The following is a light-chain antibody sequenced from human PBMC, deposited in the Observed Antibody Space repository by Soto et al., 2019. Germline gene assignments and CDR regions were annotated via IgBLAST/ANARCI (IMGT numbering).Light chain of an antibody. CDR2: SNY. V-gene: IGLV1-44*01. CDR3: AAWDDILNGYV. J-gene: IGLJ1*01. CDR1: SSNIESNT. Sequence: QSALTQPPSASGTPGQRVTISCSGSSSNIESNTVTWYQQLPGTAPKLVIYSNYDRPSGVPDRFSGSTSGTSASLVIRGLQSEDEADYYCAAWDDILNGYVFGGGTKLTV.